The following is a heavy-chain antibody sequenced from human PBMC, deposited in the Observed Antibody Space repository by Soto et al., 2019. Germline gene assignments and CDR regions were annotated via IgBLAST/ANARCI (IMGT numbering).Heavy chain of an antibody. CDR1: GGSIYTYY. CDR2: IYYSGST. Sequence: SETLSLTCNVSGGSIYTYYWSWIRQPPGKGLEWIGYIYYSGSTNYNPSLKGRVTISVDTSKNQFSLKLSSVTAADTAVYYCARGNDYGDYNNWFDPWGQGTLVTVSS. J-gene: IGHJ5*02. D-gene: IGHD4-17*01. V-gene: IGHV4-59*01. CDR3: ARGNDYGDYNNWFDP.